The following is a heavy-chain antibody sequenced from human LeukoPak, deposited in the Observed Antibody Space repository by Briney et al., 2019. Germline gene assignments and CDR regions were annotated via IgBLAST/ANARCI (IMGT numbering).Heavy chain of an antibody. D-gene: IGHD2-2*02. J-gene: IGHJ3*02. CDR3: ARGMSGYTEDPFDI. Sequence: ASVKVSCKASGYTFTSYSINWVRQAPGQGLEWMAWISAYNGNTNYAQKFHGRVTLTRDTSTSIAYMELRRLRSDDTAVYFCARGMSGYTEDPFDIWGQGTVVTVSS. CDR1: GYTFTSYS. CDR2: ISAYNGNT. V-gene: IGHV1-18*01.